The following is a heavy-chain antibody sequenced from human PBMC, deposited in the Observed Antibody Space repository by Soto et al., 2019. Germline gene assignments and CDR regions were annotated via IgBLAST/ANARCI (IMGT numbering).Heavy chain of an antibody. V-gene: IGHV3-23*01. CDR2: VSGGDT. Sequence: PGGSLRLSCAASGFSFNSYALSWVRQAPGKWLAWVSTVSGGDTYYSDFVKGRFTISRDSSKNTLYMQMDGLRAEDTAIYSCTKDRETAWFPDFWGQGTLVTVSS. D-gene: IGHD3-10*01. CDR3: TKDRETAWFPDF. J-gene: IGHJ4*02. CDR1: GFSFNSYA.